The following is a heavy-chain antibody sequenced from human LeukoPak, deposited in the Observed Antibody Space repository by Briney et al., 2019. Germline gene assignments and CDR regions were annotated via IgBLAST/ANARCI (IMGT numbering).Heavy chain of an antibody. D-gene: IGHD6-6*01. CDR2: IYYSGST. J-gene: IGHJ6*02. CDR3: ATAGYSSSSPPTNYYYYGMDV. Sequence: PSETLSLTCAVYGGSFSGYYWSWIRQPPGKGLEWIGYIYYSGSTNYNPSLKSRVTISVDTSKNQFSLKLSSVTAADTAVYYCATAGYSSSSPPTNYYYYGMDVWGQGTTVTVSS. V-gene: IGHV4-59*01. CDR1: GGSFSGYY.